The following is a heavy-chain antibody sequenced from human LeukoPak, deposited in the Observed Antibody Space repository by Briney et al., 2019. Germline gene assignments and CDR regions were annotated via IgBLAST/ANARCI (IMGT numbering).Heavy chain of an antibody. Sequence: AASVKVSCKASGYTFTSYGISWVRQAPGQGLEWMGWVSAYNGNTNYAQKLQGRVTMTTDTSTSTAYMELRSLRSDDTAVYYCARDGIAAAGSPYNWFDPWGQGTLVTVSS. CDR2: VSAYNGNT. D-gene: IGHD6-13*01. CDR3: ARDGIAAAGSPYNWFDP. J-gene: IGHJ5*02. CDR1: GYTFTSYG. V-gene: IGHV1-18*01.